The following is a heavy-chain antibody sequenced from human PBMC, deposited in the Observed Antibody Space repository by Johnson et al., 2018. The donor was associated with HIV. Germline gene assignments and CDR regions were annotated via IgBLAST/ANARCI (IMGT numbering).Heavy chain of an antibody. CDR2: IGTAGDT. V-gene: IGHV3-13*01. CDR3: ARDGGHYCIRTGCGNKHAFEV. J-gene: IGHJ3*01. CDR1: GFTFDDHD. Sequence: VQLVESGGGLVQPGRFLRLSCAASGFTFDDHDMNWVRQVPGKGLEWISLIGTAGDTYYPDSVKGRFTVSRENARNSLYLQMNSLRAEDTAVYYCARDGGHYCIRTGCGNKHAFEVWGQGTMVTVSS. D-gene: IGHD2-2*01.